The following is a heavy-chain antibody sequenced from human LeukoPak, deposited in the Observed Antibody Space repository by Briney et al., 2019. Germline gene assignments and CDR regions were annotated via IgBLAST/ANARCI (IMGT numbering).Heavy chain of an antibody. CDR3: ARDLWDATGY. D-gene: IGHD3-3*01. V-gene: IGHV3-66*02. CDR1: GFSNNY. Sequence: GGSLRLSCVASGFSNNYMSWVRQAPGEGREWDSVIYSGDSTYYADSVKGRFTISRDISKNTLYLQMNSLRPEDTAVYHCARDLWDATGYWGQGTLVTVSS. CDR2: IYSGDST. J-gene: IGHJ4*02.